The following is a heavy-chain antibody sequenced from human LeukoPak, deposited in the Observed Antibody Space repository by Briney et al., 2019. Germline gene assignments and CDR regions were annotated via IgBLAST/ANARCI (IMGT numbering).Heavy chain of an antibody. CDR1: EYTFTGYY. J-gene: IGHJ4*02. D-gene: IGHD6-19*01. CDR2: INPNSGGT. V-gene: IGHV1-2*02. CDR3: ARSDSSGWHFDY. Sequence: ASVKVSCKASEYTFTGYYMHWVRQAPGQGLEWMGWINPNSGGTNYAQKFQGRVTMTRDTSISTAYMELSRLRSDDTAVYYCARSDSSGWHFDYWGQGTLVTVSS.